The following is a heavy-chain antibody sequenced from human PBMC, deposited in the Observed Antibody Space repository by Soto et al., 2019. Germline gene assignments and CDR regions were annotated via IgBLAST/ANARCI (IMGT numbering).Heavy chain of an antibody. CDR3: ASSLLTPFDY. CDR2: INSDGSST. CDR1: GFTFNNYW. J-gene: IGHJ4*02. Sequence: EVQLVESGGGLVQPGGSLRLSCAASGFTFNNYWMHWVRQAPGKGLVWVLRINSDGSSTSYADSVKGRFTIPRDNAKNTLYLQMNSLRAEDTAVYYCASSLLTPFDYWGQGTLVTVSS. D-gene: IGHD7-27*01. V-gene: IGHV3-74*01.